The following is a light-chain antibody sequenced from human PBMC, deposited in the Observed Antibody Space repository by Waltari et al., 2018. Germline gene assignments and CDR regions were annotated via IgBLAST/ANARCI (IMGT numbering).Light chain of an antibody. CDR3: AGWDDSLNGV. J-gene: IGLJ3*02. Sequence: QSVLTQPPSASGTPGQRVIRSCSGSSSNIALPTVNWYQHLPRPAPKLLIYRDNQRPSGVPDHFSGSKSGTSASLAITDLQSEDEADYYCAGWDDSLNGVFGGGTKLTVL. V-gene: IGLV1-44*01. CDR2: RDN. CDR1: SSNIALPT.